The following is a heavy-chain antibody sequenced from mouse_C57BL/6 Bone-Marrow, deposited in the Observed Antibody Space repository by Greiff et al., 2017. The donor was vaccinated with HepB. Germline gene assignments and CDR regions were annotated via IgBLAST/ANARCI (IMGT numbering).Heavy chain of an antibody. CDR3: TIYYGSRHFDY. D-gene: IGHD1-1*01. Sequence: EVKLVESGGGLVQPGGSMKLSCVASGFTFSNYWMNWVRQSPEKGLEWVAQIRLKSDNYATHYAESVKGRFTISRDDSKSSVYLQMNNLRAEETGIYYWTIYYGSRHFDYWGQGTTLTVSS. CDR1: GFTFSNYW. CDR2: IRLKSDNYAT. V-gene: IGHV6-3*01. J-gene: IGHJ2*01.